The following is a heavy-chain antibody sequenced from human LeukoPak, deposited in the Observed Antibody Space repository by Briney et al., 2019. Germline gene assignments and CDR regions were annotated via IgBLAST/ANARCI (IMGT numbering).Heavy chain of an antibody. CDR3: ARDPHNAAANWFDP. V-gene: IGHV3-30*02. D-gene: IGHD6-13*01. CDR1: GFIFSSYG. CDR2: IRYDGSNN. Sequence: GGSLRLSCAASGFIFSSYGMHWVRQAPGKGLEWVAFIRYDGSNNYYADSVKGRFTISRDNANSSLYLQMDSLSPEDTAVYYCARDPHNAAANWFDPWGQGALVTVSS. J-gene: IGHJ5*02.